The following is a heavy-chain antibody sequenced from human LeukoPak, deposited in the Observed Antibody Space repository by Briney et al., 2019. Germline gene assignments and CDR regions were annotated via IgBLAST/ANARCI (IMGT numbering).Heavy chain of an antibody. D-gene: IGHD2-2*01. CDR3: ATDPSGVPAALQI. Sequence: ASVKVSCKASGGTFSSYAISWVRQAPGQGLEWMGRIIPILGIANYAQKFQGRVTITADESTSTAYMELSSLRSEDTAVYYCATDPSGVPAALQIWGQGTLVTVSS. J-gene: IGHJ4*02. CDR2: IIPILGIA. V-gene: IGHV1-69*04. CDR1: GGTFSSYA.